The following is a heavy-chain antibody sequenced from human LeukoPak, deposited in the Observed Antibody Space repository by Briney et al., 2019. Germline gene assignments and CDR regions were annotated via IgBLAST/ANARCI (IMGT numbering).Heavy chain of an antibody. D-gene: IGHD3-22*01. J-gene: IGHJ4*02. V-gene: IGHV1-69*05. Sequence: SVKVSCKASGGTFSSYAISWVRQVPGQGLEWMGRIIPIFGTANYAQKFQGRVTITTDESTSTAYMELSSLRSEDTAVYYCARAVDYYDSSGPDYWGQGTLVTVSP. CDR2: IIPIFGTA. CDR3: ARAVDYYDSSGPDY. CDR1: GGTFSSYA.